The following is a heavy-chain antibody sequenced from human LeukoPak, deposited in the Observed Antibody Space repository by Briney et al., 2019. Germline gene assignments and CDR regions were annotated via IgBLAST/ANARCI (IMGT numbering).Heavy chain of an antibody. Sequence: GGSLRLSCAVSGLTFSTYSMTWVRQGPGKGLEWVSSIYNSGAKIFYADSVKGRFTISRDNSKNMLYLQMNSLRAEDTAVYYCARDRQRYSYGPYYFDYWGQGTLVTVSS. CDR2: IYNSGAKI. J-gene: IGHJ4*02. D-gene: IGHD5-18*01. CDR3: ARDRQRYSYGPYYFDY. V-gene: IGHV3-23*01. CDR1: GLTFSTYS.